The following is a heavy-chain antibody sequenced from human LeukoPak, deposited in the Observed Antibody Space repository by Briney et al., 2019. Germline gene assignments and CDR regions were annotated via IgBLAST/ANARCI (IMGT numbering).Heavy chain of an antibody. J-gene: IGHJ5*02. D-gene: IGHD6-13*01. CDR3: PRLPGIAAESNWFDL. V-gene: IGHV5-51*01. CDR2: IYPGDCDT. CDR1: GYGFTSYW. Sequence: PGGSRESSLQGSGYGFTSYWIGWGGPGPGKGLGWVGMIYPGDCDTRYSPSFQGQVTISADKSISTAYLQWSSLKASDTAMYYCPRLPGIAAESNWFDLWGQGPLVTVSS.